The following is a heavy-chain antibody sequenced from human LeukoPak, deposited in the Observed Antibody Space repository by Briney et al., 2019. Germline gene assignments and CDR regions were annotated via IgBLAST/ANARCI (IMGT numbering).Heavy chain of an antibody. Sequence: PGGSLRLSCAGSGFTFSDAWMNWVRQTPGKGLEWVARIKRRSEGWAKDYGVPVKGRFTISRDDSTNTLYLQMNSLKTEDTAVYYCTTWIGSWGQGTLVTVSS. V-gene: IGHV3-15*01. D-gene: IGHD2-2*03. CDR2: IKRRSEGWAK. CDR3: TTWIGS. CDR1: GFTFSDAW. J-gene: IGHJ5*02.